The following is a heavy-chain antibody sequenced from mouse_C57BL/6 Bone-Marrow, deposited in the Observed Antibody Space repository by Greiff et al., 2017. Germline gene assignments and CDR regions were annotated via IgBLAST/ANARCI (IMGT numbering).Heavy chain of an antibody. CDR1: GYTFTDYY. V-gene: IGHV1-19*01. D-gene: IGHD2-2*01. Sequence: EVQLQQSGPVLVKPGASVKLSCTASGYTFTDYYMNWVKQSHGKSLEWIGDINPYNGGTSYNQKFKGKDTLTVDKSSSTAYMEFNSLTSEDSAVYYCARGDGYDGDFDVWGTGTTVTVSA. J-gene: IGHJ1*03. CDR3: ARGDGYDGDFDV. CDR2: INPYNGGT.